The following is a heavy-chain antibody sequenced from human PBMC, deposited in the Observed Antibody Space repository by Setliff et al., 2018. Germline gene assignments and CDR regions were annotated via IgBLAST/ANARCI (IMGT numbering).Heavy chain of an antibody. CDR2: TIPSFGST. D-gene: IGHD5-18*01. CDR1: GFGFTTFG. CDR3: AREGVDTRSSTDYRYYMDV. J-gene: IGHJ6*03. V-gene: IGHV1-69*05. Sequence: GASVKVSCKTSGFGFTTFGFSWVRQAPGQGLEWMGGTIPSFGSTNYAQKFQDRVTIITDESTSTAYMELSSLRTEDTAVYYCAREGVDTRSSTDYRYYMDVWGKGTTVTVSS.